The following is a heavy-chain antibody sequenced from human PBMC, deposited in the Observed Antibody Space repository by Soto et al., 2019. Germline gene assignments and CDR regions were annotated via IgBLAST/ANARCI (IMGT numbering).Heavy chain of an antibody. CDR3: AAESSSSGWFDY. Sequence: QMQLVQSGPEVKKPGTSVKVSCKASGFTFTSSAMQWVRQARGQRLEWIGWIVVGSGNTNYAQKFQERVTITRDMATSTAYLELSSLRSEDTAVYYCAAESSSSGWFDYWGQGTLVTVSS. CDR1: GFTFTSSA. V-gene: IGHV1-58*02. CDR2: IVVGSGNT. J-gene: IGHJ4*02. D-gene: IGHD6-19*01.